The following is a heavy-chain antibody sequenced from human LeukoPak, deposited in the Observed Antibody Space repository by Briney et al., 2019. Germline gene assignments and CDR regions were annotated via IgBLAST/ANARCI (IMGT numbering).Heavy chain of an antibody. D-gene: IGHD3-22*01. V-gene: IGHV1-46*01. CDR3: ARGSYCYDSSGTTYYFDY. CDR1: GYTFTSYY. CDR2: INPSGGST. J-gene: IGHJ4*02. Sequence: ASVKVSCKASGYTFTSYYMHWVRQAPGQGLEWMGIINPSGGSTSYAQKFQGRVTMTRDTSTSTVYMELSSLRSEDTAVYYCARGSYCYDSSGTTYYFDYWGQGALVTVSS.